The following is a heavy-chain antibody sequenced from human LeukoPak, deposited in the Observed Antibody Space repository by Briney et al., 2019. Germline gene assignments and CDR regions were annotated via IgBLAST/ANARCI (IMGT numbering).Heavy chain of an antibody. CDR1: GFTFSNAW. CDR2: IKSKTDGETT. D-gene: IGHD3-10*01. CDR3: TKQVLAIRGVNSPQFDY. J-gene: IGHJ4*02. Sequence: GGSLRLSCAASGFTFSNAWMSWVRQAPGKGLEWVGRIKSKTDGETTDYGAPVKGRFTISRDDSKNTLYLQMNSLKTDDTAVYYCTKQVLAIRGVNSPQFDYWGQGTLVTVSS. V-gene: IGHV3-15*01.